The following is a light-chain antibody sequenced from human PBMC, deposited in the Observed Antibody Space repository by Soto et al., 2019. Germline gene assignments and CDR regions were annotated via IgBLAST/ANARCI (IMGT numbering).Light chain of an antibody. CDR2: EVT. V-gene: IGLV2-8*01. CDR3: SSLAGTNSRYV. J-gene: IGLJ1*01. Sequence: QSALTQPPSASGSPGQSVTISCTGTSSDVGGYNFVSWYQQLPGKAPKLMIYEVTKRPSGVPDRFSGSKSGNTASLTVSGLQAEDEDDYYCSSLAGTNSRYVFGTGTKLTVL. CDR1: SSDVGGYNF.